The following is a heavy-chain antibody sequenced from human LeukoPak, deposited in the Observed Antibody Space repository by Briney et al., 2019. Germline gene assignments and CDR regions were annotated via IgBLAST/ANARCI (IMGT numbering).Heavy chain of an antibody. Sequence: ASAKVSCKASGYTYTNYGISWVRQAPGQGLEWMGWISPYNGNTHYAQKFQGRVTMTTDTSTSTAYMELSSLRSEDTAVYYCASSRGYCSSTSCSTTKNYYYYYYMDVWGKGTTVTVSS. CDR2: ISPYNGNT. CDR1: GYTYTNYG. J-gene: IGHJ6*03. V-gene: IGHV1-18*01. CDR3: ASSRGYCSSTSCSTTKNYYYYYYMDV. D-gene: IGHD2-2*02.